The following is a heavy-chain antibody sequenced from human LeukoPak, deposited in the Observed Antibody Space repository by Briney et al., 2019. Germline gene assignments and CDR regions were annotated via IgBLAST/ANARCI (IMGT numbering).Heavy chain of an antibody. J-gene: IGHJ3*01. CDR2: IYTSGST. CDR3: ARDVSYWGDAFDL. Sequence: SETLSLTCTVSGGSTSSGSYYWSWIRQPAGKGLEWIGRIYTSGSTNYNPSLKSRVTISVDTSKNQFSLKLSSVTAADTAVYYCARDVSYWGDAFDLWGQGTMVTVSS. V-gene: IGHV4-61*02. CDR1: GGSTSSGSYY. D-gene: IGHD1-26*01.